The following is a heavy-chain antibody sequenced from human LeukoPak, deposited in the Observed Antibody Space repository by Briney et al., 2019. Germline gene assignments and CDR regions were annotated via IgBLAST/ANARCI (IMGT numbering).Heavy chain of an antibody. CDR2: ISGSSSTI. CDR3: ARTFDY. CDR1: GFTFSVYD. V-gene: IGHV3-48*02. Sequence: GGSLRLSCAASGFTFSVYDMTWVRQTPGKGLEWVASISGSSSTIYYADSVKGRFTISRDNAKNSLYLQMNSLRDEDTAVYYCARTFDYWGQGTLVTVSS. J-gene: IGHJ4*02.